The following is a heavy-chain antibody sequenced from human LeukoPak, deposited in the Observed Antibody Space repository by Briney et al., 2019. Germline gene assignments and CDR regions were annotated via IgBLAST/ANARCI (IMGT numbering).Heavy chain of an antibody. Sequence: SVKVSCKASGGTFSSYAISWVRQAPGQGLEWMGRIIPILGIANYAQKFQGRVTITADKSTSTAYMELSSLRSEDTAVYYCARVEYCDSSGYYQPDYWGQGTLVTVSS. J-gene: IGHJ4*02. CDR1: GGTFSSYA. D-gene: IGHD3-22*01. CDR3: ARVEYCDSSGYYQPDY. V-gene: IGHV1-69*04. CDR2: IIPILGIA.